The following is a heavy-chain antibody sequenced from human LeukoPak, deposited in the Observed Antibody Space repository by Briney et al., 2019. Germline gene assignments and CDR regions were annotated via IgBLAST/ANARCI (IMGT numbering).Heavy chain of an antibody. CDR3: ARDGVLNHYGGKRAFDI. Sequence: SETLSLTCTVSGGSISSGDYYWSWIRQPPGKGLEWIGYIYYSGSTYYNPSLKSRVAISVDTSKNQFSLKLSSVTAADTAVYYCARDGVLNHYGGKRAFDIWGQGTMVTVSS. CDR1: GGSISSGDYY. V-gene: IGHV4-30-4*01. J-gene: IGHJ3*02. D-gene: IGHD4-23*01. CDR2: IYYSGST.